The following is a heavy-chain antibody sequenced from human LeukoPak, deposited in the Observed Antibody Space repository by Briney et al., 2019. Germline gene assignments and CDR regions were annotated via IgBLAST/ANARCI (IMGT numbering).Heavy chain of an antibody. CDR1: GYTFTNYW. CDR2: IYPSDSDT. D-gene: IGHD5-18*01. Sequence: GASLQISCKGSGYTFTNYWIGCVRQMPGKGLEWMGSIYPSDSDTKYSPSFQGQVTISADKSITTAYLQWSSLKASDSAMYYCARLIPGYSLFDYWGQGTLVTVSS. V-gene: IGHV5-51*01. J-gene: IGHJ4*02. CDR3: ARLIPGYSLFDY.